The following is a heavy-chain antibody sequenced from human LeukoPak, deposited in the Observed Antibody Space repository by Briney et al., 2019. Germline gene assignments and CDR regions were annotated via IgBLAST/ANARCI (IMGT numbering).Heavy chain of an antibody. CDR1: GFSFSRSW. CDR2: IKVEGSEK. Sequence: PGGSLRLSCVASGFSFSRSWMSWVRQAPGKGLEWVANIKVEGSEKHYLDSVEGRFIISRDNAKNSLHLQMNNLRAEDTAEYYCVRDGPFGSGTFGYWAQGTLVSVSS. J-gene: IGHJ4*02. D-gene: IGHD3-10*01. V-gene: IGHV3-7*01. CDR3: VRDGPFGSGTFGY.